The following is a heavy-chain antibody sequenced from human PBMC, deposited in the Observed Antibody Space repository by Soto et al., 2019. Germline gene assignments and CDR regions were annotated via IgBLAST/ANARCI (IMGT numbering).Heavy chain of an antibody. D-gene: IGHD3-22*01. J-gene: IGHJ5*02. CDR1: GGTFSSYA. Sequence: ASVKVSCKASGGTFSSYAISWVRQAPGQGLEWMGGIIPIFGTANYAQKFQGRVTITADKSTSTAYMELSSLRSEDTAVYYCARGAPHYYDSRFDPWGQGTLVTVSS. V-gene: IGHV1-69*06. CDR3: ARGAPHYYDSRFDP. CDR2: IIPIFGTA.